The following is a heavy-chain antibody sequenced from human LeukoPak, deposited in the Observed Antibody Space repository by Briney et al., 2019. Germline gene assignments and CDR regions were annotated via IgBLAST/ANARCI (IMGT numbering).Heavy chain of an antibody. J-gene: IGHJ3*02. V-gene: IGHV1-2*02. Sequence: ASVKVSCKASGYTFTGYYMHWVRQAPGQGLEWMGWINPNSGGTNYAQKFQGRVTMTKDTSISTAYMELSRLRSDDTAVYYCARVLIYDYVWGSYRSTDAFDIWGQGTMVTVSS. CDR2: INPNSGGT. D-gene: IGHD3-16*02. CDR1: GYTFTGYY. CDR3: ARVLIYDYVWGSYRSTDAFDI.